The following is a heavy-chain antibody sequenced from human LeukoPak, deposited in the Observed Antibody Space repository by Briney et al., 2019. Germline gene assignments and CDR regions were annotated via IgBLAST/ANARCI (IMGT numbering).Heavy chain of an antibody. CDR1: GGSFSGYY. V-gene: IGHV4-34*01. CDR2: INHSGST. J-gene: IGHJ4*02. CDR3: ARGAPIRYFDWLLFDY. D-gene: IGHD3-9*01. Sequence: SETLSLTCAVYGGSFSGYYWSWIRQPPGKGLEWIGEINHSGSTNYNPSLKSRVTISVDTSKNQFSVKLSSVTAADTAVYYCARGAPIRYFDWLLFDYWGQGTLVTVSS.